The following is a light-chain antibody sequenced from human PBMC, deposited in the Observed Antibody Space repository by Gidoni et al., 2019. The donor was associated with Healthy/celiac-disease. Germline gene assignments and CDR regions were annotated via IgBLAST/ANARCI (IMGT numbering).Light chain of an antibody. Sequence: PASLSASVGDRVTITCQASQDISNYLNWYQQKPGKAPKLLIYDASNWETGVPSRFSGSGSGTDFTFTISSLQPEDIATYYCQQYDNLPYTFGQGTKLEIK. CDR2: DAS. CDR3: QQYDNLPYT. CDR1: QDISNY. V-gene: IGKV1-33*01. J-gene: IGKJ2*01.